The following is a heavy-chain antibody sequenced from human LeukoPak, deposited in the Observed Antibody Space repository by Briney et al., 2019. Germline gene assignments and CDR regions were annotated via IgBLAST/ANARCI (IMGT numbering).Heavy chain of an antibody. CDR3: AKEGAWGNWYFDL. J-gene: IGHJ2*01. V-gene: IGHV3-30*18. D-gene: IGHD3-16*01. Sequence: PGRSLRLSCAASGFTFSSHGMHWVRQAPGKGLEWVVVISADGDTKYYADSVKGRFTISRDSSKNTVYLEMNSLREEDTAVYYCAKEGAWGNWYFDLWGRGTLVTVSS. CDR2: ISADGDTK. CDR1: GFTFSSHG.